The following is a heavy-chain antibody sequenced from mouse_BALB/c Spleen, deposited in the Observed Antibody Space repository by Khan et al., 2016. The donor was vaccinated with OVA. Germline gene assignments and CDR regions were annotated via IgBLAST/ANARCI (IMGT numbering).Heavy chain of an antibody. D-gene: IGHD1-1*01. J-gene: IGHJ3*01. CDR1: GFTFSAYG. CDR2: ISSDGSYT. Sequence: VELVESGGDLVRSGGSLKLSCAASGFTFSAYGMSLVRQSPDKRLEWVATISSDGSYTYSPDSLKGRFTISRDNAKSTLYLQMRSLKSEDTAMYYCASHLAGSFAYWGQGTLVTVSA. CDR3: ASHLAGSFAY. V-gene: IGHV5-6*01.